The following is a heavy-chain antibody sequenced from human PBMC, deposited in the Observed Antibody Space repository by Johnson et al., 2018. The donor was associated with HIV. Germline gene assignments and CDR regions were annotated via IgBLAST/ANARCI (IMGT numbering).Heavy chain of an antibody. D-gene: IGHD3-22*01. CDR1: GFTFSSYW. V-gene: IGHV3-74*01. CDR2: INSDGSST. J-gene: IGHJ3*02. CDR3: ARRAYYYDSSGLTGPDAFDI. Sequence: VQLVESGGGLVQPGGSLRLSCAASGFTFSSYWMHWVRQAPGKGLVWVSRINSDGSSTSYADSVKGRFTISRDNAKNTLYLQMNSLRAEDTAVYYCARRAYYYDSSGLTGPDAFDIWGQGTMVTVSS.